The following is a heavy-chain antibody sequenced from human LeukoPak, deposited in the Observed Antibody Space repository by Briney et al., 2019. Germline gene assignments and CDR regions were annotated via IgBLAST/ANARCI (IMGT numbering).Heavy chain of an antibody. J-gene: IGHJ5*01. CDR3: VKDSGYYDTSGKGWLDF. CDR1: GFSFSSYS. Sequence: PGGSLRLSCAASGFSFSSYSMNWVRQAPGKGLEWVSYISSSSNAIYYADSVKGRFTISRDNAKNSLSLQMNSLRAEDTAVYYCVKDSGYYDTSGKGWLDFWGQGTLVTVSS. CDR2: ISSSSNAI. D-gene: IGHD3-22*01. V-gene: IGHV3-48*04.